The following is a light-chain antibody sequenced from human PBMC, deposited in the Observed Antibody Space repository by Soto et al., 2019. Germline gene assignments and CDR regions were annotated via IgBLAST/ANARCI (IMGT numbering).Light chain of an antibody. J-gene: IGLJ7*01. CDR3: ATWDDSLNGFYV. Sequence: QSVLTQPPSASGTPGQRVTISCSGSSSNLGSHTVNWYQQLPGTAPKLLIFANHQRPSGVPDRFSGSKSGTSASLAISGLQSEDEADYYCATWDDSLNGFYVFAAGTQLTVL. CDR2: ANH. CDR1: SSNLGSHT. V-gene: IGLV1-44*01.